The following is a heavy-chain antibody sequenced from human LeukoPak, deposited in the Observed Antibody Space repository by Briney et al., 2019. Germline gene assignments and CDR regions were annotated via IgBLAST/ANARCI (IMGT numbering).Heavy chain of an antibody. CDR1: GFTFSSYW. J-gene: IGHJ4*02. V-gene: IGHV3-64D*09. Sequence: AGGSLRLSCAASGFTFSSYWMSWVRQAPGKGLEYVSGVSGNAVNTYYADSVKGRFTISRDNSKNTLYLQMSSLRAEDTAIYYCVKDPYNSCWYPDYWGQGTQVTVSS. D-gene: IGHD6-13*01. CDR2: VSGNAVNT. CDR3: VKDPYNSCWYPDY.